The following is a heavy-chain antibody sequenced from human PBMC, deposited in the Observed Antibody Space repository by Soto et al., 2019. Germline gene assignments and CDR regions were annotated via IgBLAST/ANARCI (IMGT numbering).Heavy chain of an antibody. D-gene: IGHD2-21*02. Sequence: EVQLVESGGGLVKPGGSLRLSCAASGFTFSSYSMNWVRQAPGKGLEWVSSISSSSSYIYYADSVKGRFTISRDNAKNSLYLQMNSLRDEDTAVYCGARAPWGGDSYGMGVWGQGTTVTVSS. CDR2: ISSSSSYI. J-gene: IGHJ6*02. CDR1: GFTFSSYS. V-gene: IGHV3-21*01. CDR3: ARAPWGGDSYGMGV.